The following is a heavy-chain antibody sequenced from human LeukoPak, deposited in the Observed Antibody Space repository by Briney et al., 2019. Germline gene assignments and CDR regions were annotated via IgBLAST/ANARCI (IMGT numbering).Heavy chain of an antibody. CDR2: ISGDGGST. CDR1: GSTFDDYA. J-gene: IGHJ4*02. D-gene: IGHD4/OR15-4a*01. CDR3: ANSDYGSFDY. V-gene: IGHV3-43*02. Sequence: GGSLRLSCAASGSTFDDYAMHWVHQAPGKGLEWVSLISGDGGSTYYADSVKGRFTISRDNSKNSLYLQMNSLRTEDTALYYCANSDYGSFDYWGQGTLVTVSS.